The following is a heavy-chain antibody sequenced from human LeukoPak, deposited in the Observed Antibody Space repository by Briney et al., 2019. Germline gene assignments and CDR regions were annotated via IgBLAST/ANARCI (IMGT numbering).Heavy chain of an antibody. CDR2: INYSGST. Sequence: SETLSLTCTVSRGSITSRSNYWGWIRQPPGKGLEWIGSINYSGSTYYNPSLKSRVTISVDTSKNQFSLKLSSVTAADTAVYYCARHNFHIVSRYYFDYWGQGTLVTVSS. D-gene: IGHD5/OR15-5a*01. CDR1: RGSITSRSNY. V-gene: IGHV4-39*01. J-gene: IGHJ4*02. CDR3: ARHNFHIVSRYYFDY.